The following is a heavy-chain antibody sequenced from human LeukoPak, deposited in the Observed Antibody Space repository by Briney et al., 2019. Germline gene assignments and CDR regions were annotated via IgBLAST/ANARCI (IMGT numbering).Heavy chain of an antibody. Sequence: SETLSLTCNVSGGSISEYYWSWIRQSPGKGLEWIGHFYSAGTTKYNPSFKSRVTISGDTSKNQVSLSLTSATAADSAVYYCARDGLGTTVTPYPYYYYYYMDVWGKGTTVTVSS. D-gene: IGHD4-17*01. CDR2: FYSAGTT. J-gene: IGHJ6*03. V-gene: IGHV4-59*01. CDR3: ARDGLGTTVTPYPYYYYYYMDV. CDR1: GGSISEYY.